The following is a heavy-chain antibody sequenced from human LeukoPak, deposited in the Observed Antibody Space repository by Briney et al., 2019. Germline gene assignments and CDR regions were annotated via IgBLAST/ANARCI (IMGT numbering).Heavy chain of an antibody. CDR2: ISGSGGST. J-gene: IGHJ4*02. CDR1: GFTFSSYA. CDR3: AKPIVVVPAAIRDGVDY. Sequence: GGSLRLSCAASGFTFSSYAMSWVRQAPRKGLEWVSAISGSGGSTYYADSVKGRFTISRDNSKNTLYLQMNSLRAEDTAVYYCAKPIVVVPAAIRDGVDYWGQGTLVTVSS. V-gene: IGHV3-23*01. D-gene: IGHD2-2*02.